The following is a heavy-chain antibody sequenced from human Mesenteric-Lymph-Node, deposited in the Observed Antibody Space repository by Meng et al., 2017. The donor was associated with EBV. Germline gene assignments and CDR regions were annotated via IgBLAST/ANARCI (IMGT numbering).Heavy chain of an antibody. Sequence: QGRLQESGPGLVKPSETLSLTCTVSGGSVSSDGYYWSWIRQPPGKGLEWIGEINHSGSTNYNPSLKSRVTISVDTSKNQFSLKLSSVTAADTAVYYCARPWLGRFDYWGQGTLVTVSS. CDR1: GGSVSSDGYY. CDR3: ARPWLGRFDY. J-gene: IGHJ4*02. D-gene: IGHD6-19*01. CDR2: INHSGST. V-gene: IGHV4-61*08.